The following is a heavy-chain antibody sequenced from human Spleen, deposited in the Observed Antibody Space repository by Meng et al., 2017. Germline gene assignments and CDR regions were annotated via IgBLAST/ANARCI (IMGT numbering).Heavy chain of an antibody. V-gene: IGHV4-59*01. Sequence: SETLSPTCTVSAVSISSYYWSWIWIRQPPGKGLESIGYIYYIGSTSYTPSLKGRITISLDTSKNQVSLKMNSVTAADTAVYYCARAVAPSSSWGTSNDAFDIWGQETMVTVSS. J-gene: IGHJ3*02. CDR2: IYYIGST. CDR3: ARAVAPSSSWGTSNDAFDI. D-gene: IGHD6-13*01. CDR1: AVSISSYY.